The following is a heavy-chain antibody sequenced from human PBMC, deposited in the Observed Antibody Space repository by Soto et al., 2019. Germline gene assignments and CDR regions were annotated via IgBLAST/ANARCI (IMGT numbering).Heavy chain of an antibody. V-gene: IGHV3-23*01. CDR1: QFTFGGLG. Sequence: VLLLESGGGFVQPEGSVRLSCAAPQFTFGGLGLSWVRQSPGRGLEWVATISRDEDNTHYADSVNGRFTISKDRSTNTLHLHMASLRAEDTAMYYCVSWMSAHFDYWGRGTLVTVSS. CDR2: ISRDEDNT. CDR3: VSWMSAHFDY. D-gene: IGHD2-2*03. J-gene: IGHJ4*02.